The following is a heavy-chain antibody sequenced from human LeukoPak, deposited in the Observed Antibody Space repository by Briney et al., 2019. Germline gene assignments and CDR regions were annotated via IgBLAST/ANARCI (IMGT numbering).Heavy chain of an antibody. D-gene: IGHD6-19*01. CDR2: IYYSGST. J-gene: IGHJ4*02. CDR1: GGSISSSSYY. Sequence: PSETLSLTCTVSGGSISSSSYYWGWIRQPPGKGLEWIGSIYYSGSTYYNPSLKSRVTISVDTSKNQFSLKLSSVTAADTAVYYCARWRAVAGYFDYWGQGTLVTVSS. CDR3: ARWRAVAGYFDY. V-gene: IGHV4-39*01.